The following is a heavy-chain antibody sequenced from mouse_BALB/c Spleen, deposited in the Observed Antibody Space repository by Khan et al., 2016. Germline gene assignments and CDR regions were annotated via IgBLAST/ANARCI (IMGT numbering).Heavy chain of an antibody. V-gene: IGHV14-3*02. CDR1: GFNIKDTY. Sequence: EVQLQESGAELVKPGASVKLSCTASGFNIKDTYMHWVKQRPEQGLEWIGRIDPANGNTKYDPKFQGKATITADTSSNPAYLKLSSLTSESTAVYYCAQLYDGYYGFAYWGQVTLVTVSA. D-gene: IGHD2-3*01. CDR3: AQLYDGYYGFAY. CDR2: IDPANGNT. J-gene: IGHJ3*01.